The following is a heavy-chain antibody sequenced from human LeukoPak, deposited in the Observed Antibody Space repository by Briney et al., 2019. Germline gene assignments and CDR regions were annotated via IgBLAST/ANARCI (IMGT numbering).Heavy chain of an antibody. V-gene: IGHV4-59*01. CDR1: GGPMSSYY. D-gene: IGHD2-21*02. CDR2: IYYSGST. J-gene: IGHJ4*02. CDR3: ARSVVTAALDY. Sequence: SETLSLTCSVSGGPMSSYYWSWIRQPPGKGLEWIGYIYYSGSTNYNPSLKSRVTISVDTSKNQFSLKLSSVTAADTAVYYCARSVVTAALDYWGQGTLVTVSS.